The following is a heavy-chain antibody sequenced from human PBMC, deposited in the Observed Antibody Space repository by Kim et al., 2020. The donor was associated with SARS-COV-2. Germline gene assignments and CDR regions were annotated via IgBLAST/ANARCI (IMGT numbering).Heavy chain of an antibody. CDR3: ARGRLTTVTPGDY. V-gene: IGHV4-31*03. D-gene: IGHD4-17*01. CDR2: IYYSGST. Sequence: SETLSLTCTVSGGSISSGGYYWSWIRQHPGKGLEWIGYIYYSGSTYYNPSLKSRVTISVDTSKNQFSLKLSSVTAADTAVYYCARGRLTTVTPGDYWGQGTLVTVSS. CDR1: GGSISSGGYY. J-gene: IGHJ4*02.